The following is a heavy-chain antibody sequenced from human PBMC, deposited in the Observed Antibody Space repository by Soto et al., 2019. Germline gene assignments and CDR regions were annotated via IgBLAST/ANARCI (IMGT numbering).Heavy chain of an antibody. CDR1: GYTFTTYW. D-gene: IGHD2-8*01. V-gene: IGHV5-51*01. CDR2: IYPGDSDT. CDR3: ARHGTNSYYYYGMDV. Sequence: EVQLVQSGAEVKKPGESLKISCKGSGYTFTTYWIGWVRQMPGKGLEWMGIIYPGDSDTRYSPSFQGQVTISADKSISTAYLQWSSLKASDTAIYYCARHGTNSYYYYGMDVWGQGTTVTVSS. J-gene: IGHJ6*02.